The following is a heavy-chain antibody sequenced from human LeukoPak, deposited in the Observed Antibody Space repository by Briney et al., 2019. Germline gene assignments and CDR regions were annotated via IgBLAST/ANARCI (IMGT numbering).Heavy chain of an antibody. Sequence: PGRSLRLSCAASGFTFSSYSMYWVRQAPGKGLEWVAVLWYDGSNKYYADSVKGRFIISRDNSKNTLYLQMNSLRAEDTAVYYCARGLLGDYFRDYWGQGTLVTVSS. CDR1: GFTFSSYS. J-gene: IGHJ4*02. D-gene: IGHD4-17*01. V-gene: IGHV3-33*01. CDR2: LWYDGSNK. CDR3: ARGLLGDYFRDY.